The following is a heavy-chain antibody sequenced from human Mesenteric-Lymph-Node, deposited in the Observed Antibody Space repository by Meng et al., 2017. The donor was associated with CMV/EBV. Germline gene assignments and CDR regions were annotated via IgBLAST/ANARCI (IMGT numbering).Heavy chain of an antibody. Sequence: ASVKVSCKASGYNFTSYGISWVRQAPGQGLEWMGWISAYNGNTNYAQKLQGRVTMTTDTSTSTAYMELRSLRSDDTAVYYCARVLPDGTYYYYGMDVWGQGTTVTVSS. V-gene: IGHV1-18*01. CDR3: ARVLPDGTYYYYGMDV. D-gene: IGHD6-13*01. CDR1: GYNFTSYG. CDR2: ISAYNGNT. J-gene: IGHJ6*02.